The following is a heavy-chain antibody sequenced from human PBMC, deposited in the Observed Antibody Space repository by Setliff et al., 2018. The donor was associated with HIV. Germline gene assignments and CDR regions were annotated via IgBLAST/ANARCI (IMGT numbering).Heavy chain of an antibody. D-gene: IGHD3-10*01. V-gene: IGHV3-9*03. Sequence: GGSLRLSCAASGFTFDDYAMHWVRQAPGKGLEWVSSISWNSGTIDYADSVKGRFTISRDNAKNSLYLQMNSLRTEDMALYYCARDFSGLLHDQIDAFNIWGQGTMVT. CDR3: ARDFSGLLHDQIDAFNI. J-gene: IGHJ3*02. CDR1: GFTFDDYA. CDR2: ISWNSGTI.